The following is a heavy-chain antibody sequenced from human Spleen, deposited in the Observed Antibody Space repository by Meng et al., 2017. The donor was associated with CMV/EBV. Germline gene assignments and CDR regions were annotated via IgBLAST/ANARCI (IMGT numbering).Heavy chain of an antibody. CDR1: GFTFSTYA. J-gene: IGHJ4*02. D-gene: IGHD5-12*01. CDR3: AREWEAATSGGFDY. V-gene: IGHV3-30*04. CDR2: ISYDGSTK. Sequence: GESLKISCAASGFTFSTYAMHWVRQAPGKGLEWVAVISYDGSTKYYADSVKGRFTISRDNSRTTLYLQMNSLRAEDTAVYYCAREWEAATSGGFDYWGQGTLVTVSS.